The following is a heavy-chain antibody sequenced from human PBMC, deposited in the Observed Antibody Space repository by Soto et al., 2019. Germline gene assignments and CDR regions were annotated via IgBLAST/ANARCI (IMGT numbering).Heavy chain of an antibody. Sequence: SQTLSLTCVGSGDTISSNSVAWNWVRQSPSRGLEWLGRTYYRSRWYSDYAVSVRSRIDINADTSKNQVSLQLNSVTPEDTAVYYCARSEEDSDYYYYGMDVWGQGTTVTVSS. J-gene: IGHJ6*02. CDR2: TYYRSRWYS. D-gene: IGHD2-15*01. CDR1: GDTISSNSVA. CDR3: ARSEEDSDYYYYGMDV. V-gene: IGHV6-1*01.